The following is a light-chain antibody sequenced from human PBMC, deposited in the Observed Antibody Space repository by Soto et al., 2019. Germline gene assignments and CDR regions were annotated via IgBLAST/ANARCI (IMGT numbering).Light chain of an antibody. CDR3: GSYSSGSTLVI. Sequence: QSVLTQPASVSGSPGQSITISCTGTSSDVGGYNYVSWYQQHPGKAPKVMIFDVSNRPSGVSNRFSGSKSGNTASLTISGLQTEDEADYYCGSYSSGSTLVIFGGGTKVTVL. CDR1: SSDVGGYNY. J-gene: IGLJ2*01. V-gene: IGLV2-14*01. CDR2: DVS.